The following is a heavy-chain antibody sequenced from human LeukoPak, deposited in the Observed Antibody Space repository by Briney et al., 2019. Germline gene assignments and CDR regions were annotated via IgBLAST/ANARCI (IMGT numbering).Heavy chain of an antibody. J-gene: IGHJ4*02. V-gene: IGHV3-33*06. CDR1: GFTFSSYG. CDR3: AKDRRIVVVTAMDY. CDR2: IWYDGSNK. D-gene: IGHD2-21*02. Sequence: GRSLRLSCAASGFTFSSYGMHWVRQAPGKGLEWVAVIWYDGSNKCYADSVKGRFTISRDNSKNTLYLQMNSLRAEDTAVYYCAKDRRIVVVTAMDYWGQGTLVTVSS.